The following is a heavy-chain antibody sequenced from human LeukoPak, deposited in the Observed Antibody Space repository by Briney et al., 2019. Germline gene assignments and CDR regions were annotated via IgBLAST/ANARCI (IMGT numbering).Heavy chain of an antibody. J-gene: IGHJ4*02. CDR1: GGSFSGYY. Sequence: SETLSLTCAVYGGSFSGYYWSWIRQPPGKGLEGIGEINHSGSNNYNPSLKSRVTISVDTSKNQFSLKLSSVTAADTAVYYCARERVGYCSSTSCQARFDYWGQGTLVTVSS. V-gene: IGHV4-34*01. D-gene: IGHD2-2*01. CDR2: INHSGSN. CDR3: ARERVGYCSSTSCQARFDY.